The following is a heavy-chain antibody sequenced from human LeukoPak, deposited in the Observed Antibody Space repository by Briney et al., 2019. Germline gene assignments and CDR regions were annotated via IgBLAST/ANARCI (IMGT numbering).Heavy chain of an antibody. CDR2: IGSGSTYT. CDR1: GFTFSDHY. Sequence: PGGSLRLSCEVSGFTFSDHYMSWIRQARGKRLEWVSYIGSGSTYTNYADSVEGRFTISRDNAKNSLYLQMNSLRAEDTAVYYCARGDYGGDYFDYWGQGTLVTVSS. J-gene: IGHJ4*02. V-gene: IGHV3-11*05. D-gene: IGHD4-23*01. CDR3: ARGDYGGDYFDY.